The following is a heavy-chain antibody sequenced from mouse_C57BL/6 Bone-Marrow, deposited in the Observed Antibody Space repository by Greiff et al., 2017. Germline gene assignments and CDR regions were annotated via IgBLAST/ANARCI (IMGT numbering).Heavy chain of an antibody. D-gene: IGHD1-1*01. Sequence: QVQLQQPGAELVKPGASAKLSCKASGYTFTSYWMHWVKQRPGQGLEWIGMIHPNSGSTNYNEKFKSKATLTVDKSSSTAYMQLSSLTSEDSAVYYCASPNYYGSSPWGQGTLVTVSA. V-gene: IGHV1-64*01. J-gene: IGHJ3*01. CDR1: GYTFTSYW. CDR2: IHPNSGST. CDR3: ASPNYYGSSP.